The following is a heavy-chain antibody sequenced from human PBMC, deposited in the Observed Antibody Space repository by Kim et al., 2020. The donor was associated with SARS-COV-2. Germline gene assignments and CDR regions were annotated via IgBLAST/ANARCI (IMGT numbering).Heavy chain of an antibody. CDR3: ARVGDWTSYYYGSGRGWFDP. J-gene: IGHJ5*02. CDR2: INHGGST. CDR1: GGSFSGYY. D-gene: IGHD3-10*01. Sequence: SETLSLTCAVYGGSFSGYYWSWIRQPPGKGLEWIGEINHGGSTNYNPSLKSRVTISVDTSKNQFSLKLSSVTAADTAVYYCARVGDWTSYYYGSGRGWFDPWGQGTLVTVSS. V-gene: IGHV4-34*01.